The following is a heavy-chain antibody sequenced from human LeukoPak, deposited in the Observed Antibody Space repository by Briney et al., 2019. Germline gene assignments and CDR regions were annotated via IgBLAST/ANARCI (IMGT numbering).Heavy chain of an antibody. CDR2: IYSGGST. D-gene: IGHD6-25*01. Sequence: TGGSLRLSCAASGFTVSSNYMSWVRQAPGKGLEWVSVIYSGGSTYYADSVKGRFTISRDNAKSSLYLQMNSLRVDDTALYYCARGSGFAWGHGTLVTVSS. V-gene: IGHV3-66*01. J-gene: IGHJ5*01. CDR3: ARGSGFA. CDR1: GFTVSSNY.